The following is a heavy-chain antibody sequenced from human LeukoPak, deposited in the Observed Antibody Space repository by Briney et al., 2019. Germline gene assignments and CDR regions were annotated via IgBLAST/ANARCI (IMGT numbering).Heavy chain of an antibody. Sequence: PGGSLRLSCAASGFTFDEYTMHWVRQAPGKCLEWVSLISWDGGSTYYADSVKGRFTISRDNSKNSLYLQMNSLRTEGTALYYCAKGNYYYMDVWGKGTTVTVSS. CDR3: AKGNYYYMDV. J-gene: IGHJ6*03. CDR1: GFTFDEYT. V-gene: IGHV3-43*01. CDR2: ISWDGGST.